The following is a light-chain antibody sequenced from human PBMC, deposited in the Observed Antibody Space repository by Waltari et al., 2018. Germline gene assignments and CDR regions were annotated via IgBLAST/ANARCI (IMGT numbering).Light chain of an antibody. J-gene: IGKJ1*01. CDR2: AAS. CDR3: QKSSSTPPWT. Sequence: DIQMTQSPSSLSASVGDGLPIPCRASQRISIYLNWYQQKPGKAPKLLIYAASTLHSGVPSRFSGSGSGTEFTLTISSLQPEDFATYYCQKSSSTPPWTFGQGTKVEIK. CDR1: QRISIY. V-gene: IGKV1-39*01.